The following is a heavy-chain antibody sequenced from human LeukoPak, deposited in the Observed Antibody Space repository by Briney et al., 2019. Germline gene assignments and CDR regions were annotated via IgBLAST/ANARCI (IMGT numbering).Heavy chain of an antibody. CDR2: IYYSGST. CDR3: ARALDTRGLIWLDP. J-gene: IGHJ5*02. V-gene: IGHV4-59*01. D-gene: IGHD5-18*01. CDR1: GGSISSYY. Sequence: PSETLSLTCTVSGGSISSYYWSWIRQPPGKGLEWIGYIYYSGSTNYNPSLKSRVTISVDTSKNQFSLKLSSVTAADTAVYYCARALDTRGLIWLDPWGQGTLVTVSS.